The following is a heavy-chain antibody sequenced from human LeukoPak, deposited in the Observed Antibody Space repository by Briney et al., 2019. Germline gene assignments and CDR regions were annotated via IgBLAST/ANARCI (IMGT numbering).Heavy chain of an antibody. V-gene: IGHV3-74*01. CDR2: IKTDGSIT. J-gene: IGHJ4*02. CDR1: GFSFSVYW. D-gene: IGHD1-26*01. Sequence: GGSLRLSCAASGFSFSVYWMHWVRQAPGKGPVWVSRIKTDGSITDYADSVKGRFTISRDNAKNSLYLQMNSLRAEDTAVYYCAKDEVGGHFEYWGQGTLVTVSS. CDR3: AKDEVGGHFEY.